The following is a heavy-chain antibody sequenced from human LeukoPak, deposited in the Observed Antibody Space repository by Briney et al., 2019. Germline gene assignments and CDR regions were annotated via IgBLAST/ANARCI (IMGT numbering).Heavy chain of an antibody. D-gene: IGHD6-19*01. Sequence: SETLSLTCAVYSVSFSGYYWSWIRQPPGKGLEWIGYIYYSGSTNYNPSLKSRVTISVDTSKNQFSLKLSSVTAADTAVYYCARDLSPYSSGWYWFDPWGQGTLVTVSS. J-gene: IGHJ5*02. V-gene: IGHV4-59*01. CDR3: ARDLSPYSSGWYWFDP. CDR2: IYYSGST. CDR1: SVSFSGYY.